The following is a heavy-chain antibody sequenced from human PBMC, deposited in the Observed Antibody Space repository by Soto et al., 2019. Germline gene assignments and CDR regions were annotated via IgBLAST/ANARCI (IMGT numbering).Heavy chain of an antibody. Sequence: QVQLVQSGAEVKKPGSSVKVSCKASGGTFSSYAISWVRQAPGQGLEWMGWIIPIFGTANYAQKFQGRVTITADEYTSTAYMELSSLRSEDTAVYYCARDGRDRVGLDYWGQGTLVTVSS. V-gene: IGHV1-69*12. J-gene: IGHJ4*02. CDR3: ARDGRDRVGLDY. D-gene: IGHD2-15*01. CDR2: IIPIFGTA. CDR1: GGTFSSYA.